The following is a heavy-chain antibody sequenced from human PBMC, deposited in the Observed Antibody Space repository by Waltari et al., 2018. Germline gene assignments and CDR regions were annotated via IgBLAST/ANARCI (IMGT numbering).Heavy chain of an antibody. Sequence: EVQLVESGGDLIQPGGSLRLSCADSGFTVSSNYMSWVRQAPGKGLGWVAILYSGGSTYYGDSVKGRFTISRDSSKTTLYLQLNSLRAEDTAVYYCARDYCDRTSCSVAWGQGTLVTVSS. CDR1: GFTVSSNY. CDR2: LYSGGST. D-gene: IGHD2-2*01. CDR3: ARDYCDRTSCSVA. J-gene: IGHJ5*02. V-gene: IGHV3-53*01.